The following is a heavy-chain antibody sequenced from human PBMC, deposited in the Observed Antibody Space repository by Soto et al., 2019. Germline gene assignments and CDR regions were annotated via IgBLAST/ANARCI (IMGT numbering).Heavy chain of an antibody. Sequence: PGESLKISCKGSGYNFTSYWIGWVRQMPGKGLECMGIIYPGDSDTRYSPSFQGQVTISADKSISTAYLQWSSLKASDTAVYYCARVVVVIPPGYYYAMDVWGQGTTVTVSS. J-gene: IGHJ6*02. CDR2: IYPGDSDT. D-gene: IGHD3-22*01. CDR1: GYNFTSYW. CDR3: ARVVVVIPPGYYYAMDV. V-gene: IGHV5-51*01.